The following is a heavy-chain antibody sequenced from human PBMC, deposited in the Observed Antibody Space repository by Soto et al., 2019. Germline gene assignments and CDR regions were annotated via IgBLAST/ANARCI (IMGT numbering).Heavy chain of an antibody. Sequence: ASVKVSCKASGYTFTGYYMHWVRQAPGQGLEWMGWINPNSGGTNYAQKFQGWVTMTRDTSISTAYMELSRLRSDDTAVYYCARARNCSSTSCLGGFYFDYWGQGTLVTVSS. D-gene: IGHD2-2*01. J-gene: IGHJ4*02. CDR3: ARARNCSSTSCLGGFYFDY. CDR2: INPNSGGT. V-gene: IGHV1-2*04. CDR1: GYTFTGYY.